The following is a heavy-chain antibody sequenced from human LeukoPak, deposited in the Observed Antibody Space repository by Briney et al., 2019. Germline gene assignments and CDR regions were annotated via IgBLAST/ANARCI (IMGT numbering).Heavy chain of an antibody. J-gene: IGHJ4*02. V-gene: IGHV3-30*02. CDR2: IRRDGTYV. CDR1: AFGFSDYG. D-gene: IGHD1-26*01. CDR3: ASGGPTRGTLAS. Sequence: GASLRLSCTASAFGFSDYGMYWVRQTPDKGLEWVAYIRRDGTYVNYVASVKGRFSTSRDNSKSTLWLQMNSLRVEDTALYYCASGGPTRGTLASWGQGSLVTVSS.